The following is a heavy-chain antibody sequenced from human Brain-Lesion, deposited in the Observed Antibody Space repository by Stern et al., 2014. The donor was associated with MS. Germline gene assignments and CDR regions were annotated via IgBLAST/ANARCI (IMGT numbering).Heavy chain of an antibody. CDR1: GYTFTGYY. D-gene: IGHD3-22*01. Sequence: QVQLVESGAEVKKPGASVKVSCKASGYTFTGYYMPWGRQAPGQGLGLKGLINPKSGGTNYAQKFQGWVTMTRDTSINTAYMELSRLRSDDTAVYYCATYYYDSTGYNDFWGQGTLVTVSS. V-gene: IGHV1-2*04. J-gene: IGHJ4*02. CDR2: INPKSGGT. CDR3: ATYYYDSTGYNDF.